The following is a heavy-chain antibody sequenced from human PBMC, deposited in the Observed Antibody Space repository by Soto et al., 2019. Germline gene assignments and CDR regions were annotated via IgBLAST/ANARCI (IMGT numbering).Heavy chain of an antibody. J-gene: IGHJ4*02. V-gene: IGHV1-2*04. CDR2: INPNSGGT. CDR1: GYTFTGYY. Sequence: ASVKVSCKASGYTFTGYYMHWVRQAPGQGLEWMGWINPNSGGTNYAQKFQGWVTMTRDTSISTAYMELSRLRSEDTAVYYCARTGYSSSWYMDGFDYWGQGTLVTVSS. D-gene: IGHD6-13*01. CDR3: ARTGYSSSWYMDGFDY.